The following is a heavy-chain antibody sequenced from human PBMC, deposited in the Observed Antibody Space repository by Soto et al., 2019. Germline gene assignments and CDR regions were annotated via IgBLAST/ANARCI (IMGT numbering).Heavy chain of an antibody. V-gene: IGHV5-10-1*01. D-gene: IGHD3-22*01. J-gene: IGHJ4*02. Sequence: PGESLKISCKGSGYSSTSYWISWVRQMPGKGLEWMGRIDPSDSYTNYSPSFQGHVTISADKSISTAYLQWSSLKASDTAMYYCARPLPGNYYDSSGYGYWGQGTLVTVSS. CDR1: GYSSTSYW. CDR3: ARPLPGNYYDSSGYGY. CDR2: IDPSDSYT.